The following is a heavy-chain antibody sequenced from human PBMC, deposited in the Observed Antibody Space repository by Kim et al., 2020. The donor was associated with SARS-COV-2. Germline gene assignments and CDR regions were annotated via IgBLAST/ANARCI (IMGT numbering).Heavy chain of an antibody. Sequence: GGSLRLSCAASGFTFSSYGMHWVRQAPGKGLEWVAFIWDDGSKKYYVDSVKGRFTISRDNSKNTMYLQMNSLGAEDTAVYYCARDLEGCSSISCPFEYWGQGTLVTVSS. J-gene: IGHJ4*02. CDR3: ARDLEGCSSISCPFEY. V-gene: IGHV3-33*01. D-gene: IGHD2-2*01. CDR1: GFTFSSYG. CDR2: IWDDGSKK.